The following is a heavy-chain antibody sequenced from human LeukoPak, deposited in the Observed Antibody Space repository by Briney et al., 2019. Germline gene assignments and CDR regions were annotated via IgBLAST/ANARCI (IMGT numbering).Heavy chain of an antibody. CDR1: GGSISSSSYY. V-gene: IGHV4-39*07. Sequence: SETLSLTCTVSGGSISSSSYYWGWIRQPPGKGLEWIGSTYYSGSTYYNPSLKSRVTISVDTSKNQFSLKLSSVTAADTAVYYCAREVRAVAGTVDYWGQGTLVTVSS. CDR2: TYYSGST. J-gene: IGHJ4*02. D-gene: IGHD6-19*01. CDR3: AREVRAVAGTVDY.